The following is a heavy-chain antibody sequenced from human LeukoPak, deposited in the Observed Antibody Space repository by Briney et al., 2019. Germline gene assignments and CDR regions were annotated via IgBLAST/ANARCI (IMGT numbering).Heavy chain of an antibody. D-gene: IGHD3-22*01. V-gene: IGHV1-2*02. Sequence: ASVKVSCKASGYTFTGYYMHWVRQAPGHGLEWMGWINPNSGGTNYAQKFQGRVTMTRDTSISTAYMELSRLRSDDTAVYYCARGGLPNYYDSSGYWQLDYWGQGTLVTVSS. CDR3: ARGGLPNYYDSSGYWQLDY. CDR2: INPNSGGT. CDR1: GYTFTGYY. J-gene: IGHJ4*02.